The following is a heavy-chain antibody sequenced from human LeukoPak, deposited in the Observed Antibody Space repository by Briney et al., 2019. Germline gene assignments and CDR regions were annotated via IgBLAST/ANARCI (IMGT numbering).Heavy chain of an antibody. D-gene: IGHD3-10*01. V-gene: IGHV3-23*01. Sequence: PGASLRLSCAASGFTFSSYAMSWVRQAPGKGLVWVSAISGSGGSTYSADSVKGRFTISRDNSKSTLYLQMNSLRGEDTAVYYCAIRYYYGSGSFDYWGQGTLVTVSS. J-gene: IGHJ4*02. CDR2: ISGSGGST. CDR1: GFTFSSYA. CDR3: AIRYYYGSGSFDY.